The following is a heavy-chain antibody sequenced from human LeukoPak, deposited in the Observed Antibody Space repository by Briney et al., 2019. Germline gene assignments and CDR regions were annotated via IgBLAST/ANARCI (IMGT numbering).Heavy chain of an antibody. CDR1: GCPFSGSA. Sequence: WGSLRLSCAASGCPFSGSAMHWVRQASGKGLEWIGRIRSKTNSYATTYAASLKGRFTISRDDSKNTAYLQINSLKTEDTAVYYCTKRIGAYAFDIWGRGKMVTASS. D-gene: IGHD2-15*01. CDR2: IRSKTNSYAT. J-gene: IGHJ3*02. V-gene: IGHV3-73*01. CDR3: TKRIGAYAFDI.